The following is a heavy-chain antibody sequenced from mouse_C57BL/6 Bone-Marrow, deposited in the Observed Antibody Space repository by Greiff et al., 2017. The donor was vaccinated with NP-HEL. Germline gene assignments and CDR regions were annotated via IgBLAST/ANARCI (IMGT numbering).Heavy chain of an antibody. Sequence: EVQLVESGGGLVKPGGSLKLSCAASGFTFCDYGMHWVRQAPEKGLEWVAYISSGSSTIYYADTVKGRFTISRDNAKNTLFLQMTSLRSEDTAMYYCARGNGSSHWYFDVWGTGTTVTVSS. V-gene: IGHV5-17*01. J-gene: IGHJ1*03. CDR3: ARGNGSSHWYFDV. CDR2: ISSGSSTI. D-gene: IGHD1-1*01. CDR1: GFTFCDYG.